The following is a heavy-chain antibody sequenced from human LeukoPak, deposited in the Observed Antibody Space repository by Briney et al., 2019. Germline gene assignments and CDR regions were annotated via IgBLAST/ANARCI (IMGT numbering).Heavy chain of an antibody. CDR2: IYPGDSDT. J-gene: IGHJ5*01. CDR3: ARRNSPSGSYYKNHWFDS. V-gene: IGHV5-51*01. CDR1: EYRFTNYW. Sequence: GEPLKISCKGSEYRFTNYWIAWVRQMPGKGLEWMGIIYPGDSDTRYGPSFQGQVTISADKSINTAYLQWSSLKASDTAIYYCARRNSPSGSYYKNHWFDSWGQGTLVTVSS. D-gene: IGHD3-10*01.